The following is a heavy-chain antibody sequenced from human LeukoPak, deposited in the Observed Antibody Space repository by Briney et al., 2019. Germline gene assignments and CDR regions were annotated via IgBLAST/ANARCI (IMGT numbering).Heavy chain of an antibody. D-gene: IGHD4-17*01. J-gene: IGHJ5*02. CDR3: AKSFTVTNWFDP. CDR2: IYSGGTT. Sequence: PGGSLRLSCAASGFTFSSYAMSWVRQAPGKGLEWVSVIYSGGTTYYADSVKGRFTISRDNSKNTLYLQMNSLRAEDTAVYYCAKSFTVTNWFDPWGQGTLVTVSS. V-gene: IGHV3-23*03. CDR1: GFTFSSYA.